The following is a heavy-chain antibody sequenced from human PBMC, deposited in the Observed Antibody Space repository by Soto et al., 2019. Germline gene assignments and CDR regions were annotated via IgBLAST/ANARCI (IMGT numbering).Heavy chain of an antibody. D-gene: IGHD1-1*01. Sequence: SETLSLTCTVSGGSISSYYWSWIRQPPGKGLEWIGCIYYSGSTNYNPSLKSRVTISVDTSKNQFSLKLSSVTAADTAVYYCARHPTTYYFDYWGQGTLVTVSS. CDR1: GGSISSYY. CDR2: IYYSGST. J-gene: IGHJ4*02. CDR3: ARHPTTYYFDY. V-gene: IGHV4-59*08.